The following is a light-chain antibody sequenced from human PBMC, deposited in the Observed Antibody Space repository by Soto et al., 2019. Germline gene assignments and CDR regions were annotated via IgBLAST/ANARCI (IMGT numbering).Light chain of an antibody. Sequence: QSVLTQPASVSGSPGQSITISCTGTSSDVGSYNLVSWYQQHPGKAPKLMIYEVSKRPSGVSNRFSGSKSGNTASLTIFGLQAEDEADYYCCSYAGSSTLYVFGTGTKVTVL. CDR1: SSDVGSYNL. CDR2: EVS. V-gene: IGLV2-23*02. J-gene: IGLJ1*01. CDR3: CSYAGSSTLYV.